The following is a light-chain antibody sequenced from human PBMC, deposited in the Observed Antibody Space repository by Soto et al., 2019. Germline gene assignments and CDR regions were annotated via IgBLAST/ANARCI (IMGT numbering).Light chain of an antibody. J-gene: IGLJ1*01. CDR2: GVN. CDR3: CSFAGSGTGV. Sequence: QSVLTQPASVSGSPGQSIAISCTGTSSDIGTYNLVSWYQQHPGKVPKLMISGVNKRPSGVSNRFSGSKSGNTASLTISGLQTEDEADYYCCSFAGSGTGVFGTGTKVTV. V-gene: IGLV2-23*02. CDR1: SSDIGTYNL.